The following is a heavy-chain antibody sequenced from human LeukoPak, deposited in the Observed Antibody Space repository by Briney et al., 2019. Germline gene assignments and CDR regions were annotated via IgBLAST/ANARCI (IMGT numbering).Heavy chain of an antibody. CDR3: ARDPGAAAGNLWS. Sequence: GGSLRLSCVVSGFTVSNNFMARVRQAPGKGLEWVSLIYSGGNIYYADSVKGRFTISRDGPKNTLYLQMNSLRAEDTAVYYCARDPGAAAGNLWSWGQGTLVTVSS. CDR2: IYSGGNI. CDR1: GFTVSNNF. D-gene: IGHD6-13*01. J-gene: IGHJ5*02. V-gene: IGHV3-66*01.